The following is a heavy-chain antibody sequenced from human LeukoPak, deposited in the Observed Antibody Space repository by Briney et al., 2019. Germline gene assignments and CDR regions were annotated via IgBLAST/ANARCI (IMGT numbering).Heavy chain of an antibody. D-gene: IGHD3-22*01. CDR1: GFTFSSYW. V-gene: IGHV3-7*03. Sequence: PGGSLRLSCAASGFTFSSYWMSWVRQAPGKGLEWVANIKQDGSEKYYVDSVKGRFTISRDNAKNSLYLQMNSLRAEGTALYYCARDEGAFNYYDSSGYYPEYFQHWGQGTLVTVSS. CDR2: IKQDGSEK. J-gene: IGHJ1*01. CDR3: ARDEGAFNYYDSSGYYPEYFQH.